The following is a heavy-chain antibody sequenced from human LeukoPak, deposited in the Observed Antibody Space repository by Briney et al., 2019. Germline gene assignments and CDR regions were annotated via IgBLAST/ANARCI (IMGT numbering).Heavy chain of an antibody. J-gene: IGHJ4*02. CDR3: ARDPRITGTKESDY. CDR1: LYTFTSYY. V-gene: IGHV1-46*01. CDR2: INPSGGST. Sequence: ASVKVSCKSSLYTFTSYYIHWVRQAPGQGLEWMGIINPSGGSTSYEQKFQGRVTMTRDTSTSTVYMDLSSLRSEDTAVYYCARDPRITGTKESDYWGQGTLVTVSS. D-gene: IGHD1-7*01.